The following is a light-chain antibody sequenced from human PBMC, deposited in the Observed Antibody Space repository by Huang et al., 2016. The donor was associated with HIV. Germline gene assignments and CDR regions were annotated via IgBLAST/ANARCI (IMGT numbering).Light chain of an antibody. Sequence: IQLTQSPTSLSASVGDRVTIACRASQAIGTYLNWFQQKPGRAPKLLISDVSSLHTGIPSRFIGSGSGKELTLTIRGLQFDDFATYFCQQSYSALISFGQGTRLEIK. CDR2: DVS. V-gene: IGKV1-39*01. CDR3: QQSYSALIS. J-gene: IGKJ5*01. CDR1: QAIGTY.